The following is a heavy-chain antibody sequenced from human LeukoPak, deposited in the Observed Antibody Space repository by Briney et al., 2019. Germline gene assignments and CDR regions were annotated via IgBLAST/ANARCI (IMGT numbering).Heavy chain of an antibody. CDR1: EFTFSNFW. Sequence: PGGSLRLSCSASEFTFSNFWMSWVRQAPGKGLEWVSTISGSGDTTNYADSVKGRFTISRDNSQNTLYLQMNSLRAEDTAVYYCAKPPNIAPGGRLFDSWGQGTLVTVSS. CDR2: ISGSGDTT. J-gene: IGHJ4*02. V-gene: IGHV3-23*01. CDR3: AKPPNIAPGGRLFDS. D-gene: IGHD6-13*01.